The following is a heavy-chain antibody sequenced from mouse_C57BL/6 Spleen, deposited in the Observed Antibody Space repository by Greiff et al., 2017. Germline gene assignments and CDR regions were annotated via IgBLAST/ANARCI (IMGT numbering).Heavy chain of an antibody. Sequence: EVKLQESGPGLVKPSQSLSLTCSVTGYSITSGYYWNWIRQFPGNKLEWMGYISYDGSNNYNPSLKNRISITRDTSKNQFFLKLNSVTTEDTATYYCAVYYDYPFDYWGQGTTLTVSS. D-gene: IGHD2-4*01. CDR1: GYSITSGYY. CDR3: AVYYDYPFDY. J-gene: IGHJ2*01. CDR2: ISYDGSN. V-gene: IGHV3-6*01.